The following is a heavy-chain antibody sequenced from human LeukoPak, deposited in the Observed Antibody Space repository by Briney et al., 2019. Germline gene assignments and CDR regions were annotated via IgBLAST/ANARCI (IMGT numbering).Heavy chain of an antibody. D-gene: IGHD3-10*01. Sequence: SETLSLTCSVSGGSVSSGGSYWTWIRQRPGKGLEWIGYIYYSGFTFYSPSLKTRFFISLDTSENQVSLKVNSVAAADTAVYYCARGGFFGSGSLFDSWGQGTLVTVSS. CDR3: ARGGFFGSGSLFDS. CDR2: IYYSGFT. V-gene: IGHV4-31*03. J-gene: IGHJ4*02. CDR1: GGSVSSGGSY.